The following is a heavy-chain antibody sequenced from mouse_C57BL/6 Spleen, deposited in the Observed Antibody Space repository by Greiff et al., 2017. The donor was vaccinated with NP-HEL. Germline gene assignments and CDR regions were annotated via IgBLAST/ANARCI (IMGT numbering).Heavy chain of an antibody. CDR3: ARYPDYYGSSYGYFDV. D-gene: IGHD1-1*01. V-gene: IGHV1-64*01. CDR1: GYTFTSYW. J-gene: IGHJ1*03. CDR2: IHPNSGST. Sequence: VQLQQPGAELVKPGASVKLSCKASGYTFTSYWMHWVKQRPGQGLEWIGMIHPNSGSTNYNEKFKSKATLTVDKSSSTAYMQLSSLTSEDSAVYYCARYPDYYGSSYGYFDVWGTGTTVTVSS.